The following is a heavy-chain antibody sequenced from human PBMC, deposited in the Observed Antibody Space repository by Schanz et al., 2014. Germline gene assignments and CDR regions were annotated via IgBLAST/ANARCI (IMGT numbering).Heavy chain of an antibody. Sequence: QVQLQESGPGLVKPSETLSLTCSVSGGSIRTYFWAWIRQPPGKGLEWIGFIYYSGSTNYNPSLRSSVPISVDLSKTQFPLTLTSVTAADTGVYYCARQYSGWSRFDPWGQGIRVTVSS. D-gene: IGHD6-19*01. CDR3: ARQYSGWSRFDP. CDR1: GGSIRTYF. V-gene: IGHV4-59*08. CDR2: IYYSGST. J-gene: IGHJ5*02.